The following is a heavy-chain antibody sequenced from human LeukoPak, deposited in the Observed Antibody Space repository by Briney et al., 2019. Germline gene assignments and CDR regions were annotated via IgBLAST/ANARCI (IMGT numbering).Heavy chain of an antibody. J-gene: IGHJ3*02. CDR1: GYTFIGFE. CDR2: MNPNSGNI. Sequence: ASVKVSCKASGYTFIGFEIDWVRQATGQGLEWMGWMNPNSGNIGYAHEFQGRVTMTRNTSISTAYMELSSLKSEDTAVYYCARRPLRFFAGVFRGGSFDIWGQGTMVTVSP. CDR3: ARRPLRFFAGVFRGGSFDI. V-gene: IGHV1-8*01. D-gene: IGHD3-3*01.